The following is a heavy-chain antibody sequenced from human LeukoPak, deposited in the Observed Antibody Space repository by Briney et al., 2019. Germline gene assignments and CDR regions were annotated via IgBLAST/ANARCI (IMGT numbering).Heavy chain of an antibody. D-gene: IGHD3-22*01. J-gene: IGHJ6*02. CDR1: GGSFSGYY. Sequence: SETLSLTCAVYGGSFSGYYWSWIRQPPGKGLEWIREINHSGSTNYNPSLKSRVTISVDTSKNQFSLKLSSVTAADTAVYYCARGNDNSGYYPSHYYYYYGMDVWGQGTTVTVSS. CDR3: ARGNDNSGYYPSHYYYYYGMDV. CDR2: INHSGST. V-gene: IGHV4-34*01.